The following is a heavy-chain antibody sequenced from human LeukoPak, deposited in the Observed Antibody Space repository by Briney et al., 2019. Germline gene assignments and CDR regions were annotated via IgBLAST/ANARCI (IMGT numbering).Heavy chain of an antibody. D-gene: IGHD6-6*01. CDR2: VYHGGRS. Sequence: SETLSLTCTVSGYSISSGFYWGWIRQPPGKGLEWIGNVYHGGRSHYNPSLKSRITISVDTSKNQFSLNLYSVTAADTAVYYCARRVGSSDCFDYWGQGTLVTVSS. CDR1: GYSISSGFY. CDR3: ARRVGSSDCFDY. J-gene: IGHJ4*02. V-gene: IGHV4-38-2*02.